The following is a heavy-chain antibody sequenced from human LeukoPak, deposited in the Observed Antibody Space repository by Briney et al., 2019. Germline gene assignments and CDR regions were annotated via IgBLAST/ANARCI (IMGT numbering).Heavy chain of an antibody. D-gene: IGHD2-2*01. CDR3: ARGRPVVPAATGNWFDP. CDR2: INHSGST. J-gene: IGHJ5*02. V-gene: IGHV4-34*01. Sequence: PSETLSLTFPVYGGSFRGYYWSWLRPPPGKGLEWIGEINHSGSTNYNPSLKSRVTISVDTSKNQFSLKLSSVTAADTAVYYCARGRPVVPAATGNWFDPWGQGTLVTVSS. CDR1: GGSFRGYY.